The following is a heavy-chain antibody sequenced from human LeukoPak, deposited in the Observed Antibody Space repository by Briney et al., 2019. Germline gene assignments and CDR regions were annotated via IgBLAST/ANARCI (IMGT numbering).Heavy chain of an antibody. V-gene: IGHV4-39*06. CDR3: AAIGDIVLVPDIPDY. D-gene: IGHD2-2*01. CDR1: GGSISSRIDC. CDR2: IYYSGSA. Sequence: PSETLSLTCTVAGGSISSRIDCWVRIPQPPGKGLEWFVNIYYSGSAYYNPSIKSRITMSVDTSKNLFALKLRSVTAADAAVYYCAAIGDIVLVPDIPDYWGEGTLVTVSS. J-gene: IGHJ4*02.